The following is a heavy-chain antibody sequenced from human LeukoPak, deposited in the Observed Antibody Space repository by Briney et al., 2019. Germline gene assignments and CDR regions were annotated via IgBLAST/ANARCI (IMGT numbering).Heavy chain of an antibody. CDR3: GRGGVFRWFDP. CDR1: GFTVSSNY. V-gene: IGHV3-53*01. D-gene: IGHD2-8*01. J-gene: IGHJ5*02. CDR2: IYSGGST. Sequence: GSLRLSCAASGFTVSSNYMSWVRQAPGKGLEWVSVIYSGGSTYYADSVKGRFTISRDNSKNTLYLQMNSLRAEDTAVYYCGRGGVFRWFDPWGQGTLVTVSS.